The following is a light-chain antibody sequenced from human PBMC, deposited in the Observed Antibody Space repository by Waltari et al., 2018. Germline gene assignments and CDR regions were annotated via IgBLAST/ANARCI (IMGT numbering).Light chain of an antibody. CDR2: GAS. Sequence: ASQSARTHYLAWFQHKPGQAPRLVMYGASTRAARMPDRLSGCVSGTDCTLTISGREREDSAVYYCQQAGTSPPVTSGGGAKVEMK. CDR3: QQAGTSPPVT. CDR1: QSARTHY. V-gene: IGKV3-20*01. J-gene: IGKJ4*01.